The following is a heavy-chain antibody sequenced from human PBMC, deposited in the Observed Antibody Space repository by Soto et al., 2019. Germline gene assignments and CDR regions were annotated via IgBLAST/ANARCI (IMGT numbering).Heavy chain of an antibody. D-gene: IGHD3-10*01. CDR3: AKDRYYGSGSSPAKYFDY. J-gene: IGHJ4*02. CDR1: GFTFSSYA. Sequence: AGGSLRLSIAASGFTFSSYAMSWVRQAPGKGLEWVSAISGSGGSTYYADSVKGRFTISRDNSKNTLYLQMNSLRAEDTAVYYCAKDRYYGSGSSPAKYFDYWGQGTLVTVSS. CDR2: ISGSGGST. V-gene: IGHV3-23*01.